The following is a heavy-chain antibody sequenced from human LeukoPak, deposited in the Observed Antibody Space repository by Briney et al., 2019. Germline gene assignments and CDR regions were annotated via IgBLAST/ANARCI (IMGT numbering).Heavy chain of an antibody. Sequence: SETLSLTCAVFGGSFTGYYWSWIRQSPGRGLDWIGEVNPSGSTNYNPSFKSRVTISVDTSKNQFSLRLSSVTAADTAVYYCARSRAFTIFGVAVRYYFDYWGQGTLVTVSS. CDR1: GGSFTGYY. CDR3: ARSRAFTIFGVAVRYYFDY. D-gene: IGHD3-3*01. J-gene: IGHJ4*02. V-gene: IGHV4-34*01. CDR2: VNPSGST.